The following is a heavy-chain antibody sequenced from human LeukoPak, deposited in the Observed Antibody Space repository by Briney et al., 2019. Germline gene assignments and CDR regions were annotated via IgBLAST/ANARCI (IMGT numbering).Heavy chain of an antibody. V-gene: IGHV1-69*04. CDR3: ATGYYDMPGTFDY. CDR2: IIPILGIA. D-gene: IGHD3-9*01. Sequence: SVRVSCKASGGTFSSYAISWVRQAPGQGLEWMGRIIPILGIANYAQKFQGRVTITADKSTSTAYMELSSLRAEDTAVYYCATGYYDMPGTFDYWGQGTLVAVSS. CDR1: GGTFSSYA. J-gene: IGHJ4*02.